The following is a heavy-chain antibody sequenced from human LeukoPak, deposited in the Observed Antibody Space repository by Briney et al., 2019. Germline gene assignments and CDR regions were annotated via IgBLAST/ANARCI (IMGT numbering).Heavy chain of an antibody. CDR1: GGSISSSSYY. CDR3: ARANGDYVTDILRHDY. V-gene: IGHV4-39*07. CDR2: INHSGST. J-gene: IGHJ4*02. Sequence: SETLSLTCTVSGGSISSSSYYWGWIRQPPGKGLEWIGEINHSGSTNYNPSLKSRVTISVDTSKNQFSLKLSSVTAADTAVYYCARANGDYVTDILRHDYWGQGTLVTVSS. D-gene: IGHD4-17*01.